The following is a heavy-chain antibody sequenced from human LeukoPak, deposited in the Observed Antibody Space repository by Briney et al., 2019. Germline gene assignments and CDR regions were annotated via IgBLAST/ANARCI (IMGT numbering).Heavy chain of an antibody. CDR1: GYSFTRYW. J-gene: IGHJ5*02. D-gene: IGHD2-15*01. V-gene: IGHV5-10-1*01. Sequence: KPWEALKISCKGSGYSFTRYWISWVRQMPGNGLEWMVGMAPSDSYVNDSPYFQGHVTISANKSIDTAYLQWSSLKASDTAMYYCARHDGNCSCVSCRTWFDPWGQGTPVTVSS. CDR2: MAPSDSYV. CDR3: ARHDGNCSCVSCRTWFDP.